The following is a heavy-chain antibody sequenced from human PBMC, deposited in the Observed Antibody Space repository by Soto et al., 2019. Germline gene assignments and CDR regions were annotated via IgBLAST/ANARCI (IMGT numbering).Heavy chain of an antibody. CDR1: GYTFSSYG. CDR2: ISAYNGNT. CDR3: ARTLNEWLLGLE. J-gene: IGHJ4*02. D-gene: IGHD3-3*01. Sequence: ASVKFSCKASGYTFSSYGISWVRKAPGQGLEWMGWISAYNGNTNYAQKFQGRVTMTTDTSTSTAYMELRSLRSDDTAIYYCARTLNEWLLGLEWGQGTLVTVSS. V-gene: IGHV1-18*01.